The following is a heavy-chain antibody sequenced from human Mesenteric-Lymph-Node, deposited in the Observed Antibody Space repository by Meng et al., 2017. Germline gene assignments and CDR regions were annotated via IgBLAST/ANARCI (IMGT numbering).Heavy chain of an antibody. CDR3: ARGPPADY. CDR1: GGSISSYY. Sequence: SETLSLTCTVSGGSISSYYWRWIRQSPGKGLEWIGHICNSGSTKDIPSLKSRVTISVDPSKNQFSLKVRSVTAADTAVDYCARGPPADYWGPGTLVTVSS. CDR2: ICNSGST. J-gene: IGHJ4*02. V-gene: IGHV4-59*01.